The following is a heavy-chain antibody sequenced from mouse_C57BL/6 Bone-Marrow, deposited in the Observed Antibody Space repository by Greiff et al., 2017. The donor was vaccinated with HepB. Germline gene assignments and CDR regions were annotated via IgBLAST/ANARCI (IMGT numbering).Heavy chain of an antibody. CDR2: ISYDGSN. CDR1: GYSITSGYY. CDR3: ARGGGFDVWFAY. J-gene: IGHJ3*01. V-gene: IGHV3-6*01. Sequence: EVKLVESGPGLVKPSQSLSLTCTVTGYSITSGYYWNWIRQFPGNKLEWMGYISYDGSNNYNPSLKNRNTITRDTSKNQFFVKLNSVTTEDAATYDCARGGGFDVWFAYWGQGTLVTVSA.